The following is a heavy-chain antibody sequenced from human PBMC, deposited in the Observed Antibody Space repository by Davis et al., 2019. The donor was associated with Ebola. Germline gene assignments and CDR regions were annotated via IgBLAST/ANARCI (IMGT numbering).Heavy chain of an antibody. J-gene: IGHJ4*02. CDR3: ARDDSSGY. D-gene: IGHD3-22*01. CDR2: ISYDGSNK. CDR1: GFTFSSYG. Sequence: PGGSLRLSCAASGFTFSSYGMHWVRQAPGKGLEWVAVISYDGSNKYYADSVKGRFTISRDNSKNTLYLQMNSLRAEDTAVYYCARDDSSGYWGQGTLVTVSS. V-gene: IGHV3-30*03.